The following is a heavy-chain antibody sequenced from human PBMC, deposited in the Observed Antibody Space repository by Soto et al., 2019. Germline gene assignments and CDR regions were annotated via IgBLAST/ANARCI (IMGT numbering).Heavy chain of an antibody. CDR1: GYTFTNYY. Sequence: GASVKVSCKASGYTFTNYYIHWVRQAPGQGLEWMGRINPSGGSTNYAQKFQGRVSMTRDTSTSTVYMELTSLRSEDTAVYYCARDPGIPAAQYYFDCWGQGTLVTVSS. D-gene: IGHD6-13*01. V-gene: IGHV1-46*01. CDR3: ARDPGIPAAQYYFDC. J-gene: IGHJ4*02. CDR2: INPSGGST.